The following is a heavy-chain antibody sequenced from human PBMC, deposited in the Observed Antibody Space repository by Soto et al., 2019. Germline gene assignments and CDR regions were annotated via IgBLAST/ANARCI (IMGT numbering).Heavy chain of an antibody. D-gene: IGHD3-10*01. CDR1: GFSLRTSGLG. Sequence: QITLKESGPTRVKPTQTLTLTCTFSGFSLRTSGLGVGWIRQPPGKALEWLAFIYWDGDKRYSPSLKSRLTITKDTPKNQVVLTMTNMDPVDAATYYCARKMNYFGSGRFDYWGQGTLVTVSS. V-gene: IGHV2-5*02. CDR2: IYWDGDK. J-gene: IGHJ4*02. CDR3: ARKMNYFGSGRFDY.